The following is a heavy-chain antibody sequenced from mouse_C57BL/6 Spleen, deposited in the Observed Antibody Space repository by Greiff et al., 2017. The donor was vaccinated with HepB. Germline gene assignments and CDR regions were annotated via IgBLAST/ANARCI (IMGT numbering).Heavy chain of an antibody. D-gene: IGHD2-4*01. V-gene: IGHV1-9*01. Sequence: QVQLKQSGAELMKPGASVKLSCKATGYTFTGYWIEWVKQRPGHGLEWIGEILPGSGSTNYNEKFKGKATFTADTSSNTAYMQLSSLTTEDSAIYYCARGPSYYDYDQDWYFDVWGTGTTVTVSS. CDR3: ARGPSYYDYDQDWYFDV. CDR1: GYTFTGYW. CDR2: ILPGSGST. J-gene: IGHJ1*03.